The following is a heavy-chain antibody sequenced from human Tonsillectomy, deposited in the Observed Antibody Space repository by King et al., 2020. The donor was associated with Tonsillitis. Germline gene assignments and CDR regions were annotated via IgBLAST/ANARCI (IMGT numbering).Heavy chain of an antibody. CDR2: IRSKVYGGTT. Sequence: VQLVESGGGLVQPGRSLRLSCRASGFTFGDFGMSWFRQAPGKGREGVGFIRSKVYGGTTEYAASVKGRFTISRDDAKSIAYLQMNSLKTEDTAVYFCTRDSEAVAGITLDYWGQGTLVTVSS. CDR3: TRDSEAVAGITLDY. V-gene: IGHV3-49*03. J-gene: IGHJ4*02. D-gene: IGHD6-19*01. CDR1: GFTFGDFG.